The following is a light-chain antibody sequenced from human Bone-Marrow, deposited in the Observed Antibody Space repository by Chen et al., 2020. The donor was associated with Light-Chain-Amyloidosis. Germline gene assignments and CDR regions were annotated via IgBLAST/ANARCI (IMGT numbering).Light chain of an antibody. CDR3: QVWDRSSDRPV. V-gene: IGLV3-21*02. CDR1: NIGSTS. CDR2: DDS. Sequence: SYVLTQPSSVSVAPGQTATIACGGKNIGSTSVHWYQQTPGQAPLLVVYDDSDRPSGIPERLAGSNSGKTATLTMSRVEAGDEAEYYCQVWDRSSDRPVFGGGTKLTVL. J-gene: IGLJ3*02.